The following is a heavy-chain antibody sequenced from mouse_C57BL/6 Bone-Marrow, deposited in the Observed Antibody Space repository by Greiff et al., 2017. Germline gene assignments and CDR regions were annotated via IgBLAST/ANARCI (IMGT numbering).Heavy chain of an antibody. Sequence: VLLLESGAELVKPGASVKLSCQASGFTFSSYGMPWVRQTPGKSLEWVGQISRVGSYTNYKEKFKGKSTFTGDKSTSTAYMQLSSLTSEDSAVYYCAREGDRSRYGDFADWGTGTTVTVS. J-gene: IGHJ1*03. CDR3: AREGDRSRYGDFAD. CDR2: ISRVGSYT. V-gene: IGHV1-69*01. CDR1: GFTFSSYG. D-gene: IGHD1-1*01.